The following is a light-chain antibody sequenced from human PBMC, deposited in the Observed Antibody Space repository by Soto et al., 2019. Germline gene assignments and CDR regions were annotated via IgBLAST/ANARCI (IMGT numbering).Light chain of an antibody. J-gene: IGKJ1*01. CDR1: QSVRNY. CDR2: DAS. Sequence: EIVLTQSPATLSLSPGERATLSCRASQSVRNYLGWSQQKPGQAPRLLIYDASNRATGIPARFSGSGSGTDFTLTISSLEPEDFAVYYCQQRGTWPWTFGQGTKVEIK. V-gene: IGKV3-11*01. CDR3: QQRGTWPWT.